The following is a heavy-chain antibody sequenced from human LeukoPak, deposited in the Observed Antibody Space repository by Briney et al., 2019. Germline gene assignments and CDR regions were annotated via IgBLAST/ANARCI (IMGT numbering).Heavy chain of an antibody. CDR1: GFTFSSHA. Sequence: GGSLRLSCAASGFTFSSHAMSWVRQAPGKGLEWVSAISGSGGSTYYADSVKGRSTISRDNAKNSLYLQMNSLRAEDTAVYYCASIAAANKEVDYWGQGTLVTVSS. J-gene: IGHJ4*02. CDR3: ASIAAANKEVDY. D-gene: IGHD6-13*01. V-gene: IGHV3-23*01. CDR2: ISGSGGST.